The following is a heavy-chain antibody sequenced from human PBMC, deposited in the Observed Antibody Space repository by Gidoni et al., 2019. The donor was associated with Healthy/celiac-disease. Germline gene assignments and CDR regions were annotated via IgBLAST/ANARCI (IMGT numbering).Heavy chain of an antibody. CDR1: GYSFTSYW. CDR3: ARRAGLYDGGWFDP. V-gene: IGHV5-51*01. J-gene: IGHJ5*02. CDR2: IYPGYSDT. Sequence: DVQLVQSAAEVKQPGESLKISCKGSGYSFTSYWIGWVRQMPGKGLEWVWIIYPGYSDTRYSPSFQGQVTISSAKSITTAYMQWSGLKTSDTAMYYCARRAGLYDGGWFDPWGQGTLVTVSS. D-gene: IGHD2-8*01.